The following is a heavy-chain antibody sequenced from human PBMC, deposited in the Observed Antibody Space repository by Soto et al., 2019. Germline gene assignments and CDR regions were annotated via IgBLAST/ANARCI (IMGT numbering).Heavy chain of an antibody. CDR3: TRRLTYCSGGSCYYNWFDP. CDR2: IRSKAYGGTT. D-gene: IGHD2-15*01. V-gene: IGHV3-49*03. Sequence: GGSLRLSCTASGFTFGDYAMSWFRQAPGKGLEWVGFIRSKAYGGTTEYAASVKGRFTISRDDSKSIAYLQMNSLKTEDTAVYYCTRRLTYCSGGSCYYNWFDPWGQGTLVTVSS. J-gene: IGHJ5*02. CDR1: GFTFGDYA.